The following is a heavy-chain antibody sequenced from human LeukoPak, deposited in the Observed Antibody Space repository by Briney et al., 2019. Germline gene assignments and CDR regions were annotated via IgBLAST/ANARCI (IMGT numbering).Heavy chain of an antibody. J-gene: IGHJ6*03. CDR3: ARVEEGYGSGRRENYYYYYMDV. V-gene: IGHV4-39*07. CDR2: IYYSGST. Sequence: ASETLSLTCTVSGGSISSSSYYWGWIRQPPGKGLEWIGSIYYSGSTNYNPSLKSRVIISVDTSKNQFSLKLSSVTAADTAVYYCARVEEGYGSGRRENYYYYYMDVWGKGTTVTISS. CDR1: GGSISSSSYY. D-gene: IGHD3-10*01.